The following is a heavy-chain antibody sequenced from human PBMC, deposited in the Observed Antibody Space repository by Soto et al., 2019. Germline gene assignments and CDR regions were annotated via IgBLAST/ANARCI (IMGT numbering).Heavy chain of an antibody. J-gene: IGHJ1*01. CDR1: GYTFTSYY. Sequence: GASVKVSCKASGYTFTSYYMHWVRQAPGQGLEWMGIINPSGGSTSYAQNFQGRVTMTRDTSTSTVYMELSSLRSEDTSVYYCASHTSGDKPSYFQHWGQGTLVTVSS. V-gene: IGHV1-46*03. CDR3: ASHTSGDKPSYFQH. D-gene: IGHD2-21*02. CDR2: INPSGGST.